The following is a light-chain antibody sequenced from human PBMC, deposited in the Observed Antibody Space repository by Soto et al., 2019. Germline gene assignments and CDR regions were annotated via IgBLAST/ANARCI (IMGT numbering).Light chain of an antibody. CDR1: SSNIGSHS. Sequence: QLVLTQPPSASGTPGQRVTISCSGSSSNIGSHSVYWFQQLPGAAPKLLIYKSDQRPSGVPDRFSGSKSGTSASLAISGLRSEDEADYYCAAWDGSLNSVVFGGGTKVTVL. V-gene: IGLV1-47*01. CDR3: AAWDGSLNSVV. J-gene: IGLJ2*01. CDR2: KSD.